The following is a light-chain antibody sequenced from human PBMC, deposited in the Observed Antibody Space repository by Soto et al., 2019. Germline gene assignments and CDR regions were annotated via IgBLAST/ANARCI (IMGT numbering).Light chain of an antibody. CDR1: SSDVGSYNL. J-gene: IGLJ3*02. Sequence: QSALTQPASVSGSPGQSITISCTGTSSDVGSYNLVSWYQHHPGKAPKLMIYEGSKRPSGVSNRFSGSKSGNTASLTISGLQAEDEADYYCCSSASGSTMVFGGGTKLTVL. CDR2: EGS. V-gene: IGLV2-23*01. CDR3: CSSASGSTMV.